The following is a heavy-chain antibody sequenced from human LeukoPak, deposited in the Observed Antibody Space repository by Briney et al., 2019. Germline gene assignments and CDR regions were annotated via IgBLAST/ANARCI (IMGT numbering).Heavy chain of an antibody. CDR2: ISSSGGTI. Sequence: GGSLRLSCAASGFTFSSYEMNWVRQAPGKGLEWVSNISSSGGTISYADSVKGRFTVSRDNAKKSLYLQMNGLRAEDTAVYYCARDSGAYYFDYWGQGTLVTVSS. CDR1: GFTFSSYE. D-gene: IGHD2-15*01. V-gene: IGHV3-48*03. CDR3: ARDSGAYYFDY. J-gene: IGHJ4*02.